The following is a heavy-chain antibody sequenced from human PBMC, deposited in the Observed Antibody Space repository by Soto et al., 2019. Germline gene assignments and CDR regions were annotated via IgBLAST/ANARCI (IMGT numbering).Heavy chain of an antibody. V-gene: IGHV3-66*01. CDR3: ARAVLLWFGIEY. D-gene: IGHD3-10*01. Sequence: EVQLVESGGGLVQPGGSLRLSCAASGFTVSSNYMSWVRQAPGKGLEWVSVIYSGGSTYYADSVKGRFTISRDNSKNTLSLQMNSLRAENTAVYYCARAVLLWFGIEYWGQGTLVTVSS. CDR2: IYSGGST. CDR1: GFTVSSNY. J-gene: IGHJ4*02.